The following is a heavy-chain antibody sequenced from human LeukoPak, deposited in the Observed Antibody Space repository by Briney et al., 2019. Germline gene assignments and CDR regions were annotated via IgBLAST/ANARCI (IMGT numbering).Heavy chain of an antibody. CDR1: GGTFSSYA. V-gene: IGHV1-69*04. CDR3: ARSLSRFLEWQKTGTNYYYYYGMDV. D-gene: IGHD3-3*01. Sequence: SVKVSCKASGGTFSSYAISWVRQAPGQGLEWMGRIIPIPGIANYAQKFQGRVTITADKSTSTAYMELSSLRSEDTAVYYCARSLSRFLEWQKTGTNYYYYYGMDVWGQGTTVTVSS. J-gene: IGHJ6*02. CDR2: IIPIPGIA.